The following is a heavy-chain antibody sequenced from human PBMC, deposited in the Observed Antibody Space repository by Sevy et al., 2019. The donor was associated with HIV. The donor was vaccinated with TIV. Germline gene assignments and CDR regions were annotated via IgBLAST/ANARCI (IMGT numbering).Heavy chain of an antibody. CDR3: TRARGSSDWDAFHI. Sequence: VSVKVSCKASGYTFTNYYIHWVRQAPGQGLEWMGIINPSGGSTSYAQKFQGRVTMTRDTSTSTLYMELSSLRFDDTTVYYCTRARGSSDWDAFHIWGQGTMVTVSS. V-gene: IGHV1-46*03. CDR1: GYTFTNYY. D-gene: IGHD6-19*01. J-gene: IGHJ3*02. CDR2: INPSGGST.